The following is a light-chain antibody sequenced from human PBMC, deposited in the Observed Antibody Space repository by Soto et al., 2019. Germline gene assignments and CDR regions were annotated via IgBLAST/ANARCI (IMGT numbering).Light chain of an antibody. CDR3: CSYAGINTVI. CDR1: SSDVGSYNL. CDR2: EGS. V-gene: IGLV2-23*01. Sequence: QPVLTQPASVSGSPGQSITISCTGTSSDVGSYNLVSWYQQHPGKAPKLMIYEGSKRPSGVANRFSGSKSGNTASLTISGLQAEDEADYYCCSYAGINTVIFGGGTKLTVL. J-gene: IGLJ2*01.